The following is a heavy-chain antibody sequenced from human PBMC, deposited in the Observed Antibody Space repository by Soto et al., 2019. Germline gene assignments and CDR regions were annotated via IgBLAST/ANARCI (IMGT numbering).Heavy chain of an antibody. J-gene: IGHJ5*02. D-gene: IGHD3-16*01. Sequence: GGSLRLSCVASGFTFSTYWMHWVRQAPGKGPVWVSRSNSDGSSRSYADSVKGRFTISRDNAKNTLYLQMNSLRVEDTAVYYCARGGGWSFWDNAWNNNWFDPCGQGTLVTVSS. CDR2: SNSDGSSR. CDR1: GFTFSTYW. CDR3: ARGGGWSFWDNAWNNNWFDP. V-gene: IGHV3-74*01.